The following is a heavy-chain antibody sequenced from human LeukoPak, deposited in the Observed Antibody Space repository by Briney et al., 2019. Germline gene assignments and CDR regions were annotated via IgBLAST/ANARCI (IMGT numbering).Heavy chain of an antibody. V-gene: IGHV3-23*01. Sequence: GGSLRLSCAPSGFTFTSYAMSWVRQAQGKGLEWVSAISGSGGSTYYEDSVKGRFTISRDNSKNALYLQMNSLRAEDTAVYYCAKLSLVGATRDNFDYWGQGTLVTVSS. D-gene: IGHD1-26*01. CDR3: AKLSLVGATRDNFDY. CDR1: GFTFTSYA. CDR2: ISGSGGST. J-gene: IGHJ4*02.